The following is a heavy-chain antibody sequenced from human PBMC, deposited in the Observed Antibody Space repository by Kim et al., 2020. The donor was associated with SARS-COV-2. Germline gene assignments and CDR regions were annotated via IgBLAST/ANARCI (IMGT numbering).Heavy chain of an antibody. V-gene: IGHV3-11*01. J-gene: IGHJ6*02. CDR1: GFTFSDYY. D-gene: IGHD5-12*01. Sequence: GGYLRLFCAASGFTFSDYYMSWIRQAPGKGLEWVSYISSSGSTIYYADSVKGRFTISRDNAKNSLYLQMNSLRAEDTAVYYCARAATIADYYYYGMDVWGQGTTVTVSS. CDR3: ARAATIADYYYYGMDV. CDR2: ISSSGSTI.